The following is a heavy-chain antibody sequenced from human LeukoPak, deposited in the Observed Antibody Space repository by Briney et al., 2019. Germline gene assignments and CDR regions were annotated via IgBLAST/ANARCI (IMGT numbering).Heavy chain of an antibody. CDR1: GGSFSGYY. J-gene: IGHJ4*02. V-gene: IGHV4-34*01. Sequence: PSETLSLTCAVYGGSFSGYYWSWIRQPPGKGLEWIGEINHSGSTIYNPSLKSRVTISVDTYKNQFSLKLSPVTAADTAVYYCVREGLYDSGGYYYGGYFDYWGQATLATVSS. CDR3: VREGLYDSGGYYYGGYFDY. D-gene: IGHD3-22*01. CDR2: INHSGST.